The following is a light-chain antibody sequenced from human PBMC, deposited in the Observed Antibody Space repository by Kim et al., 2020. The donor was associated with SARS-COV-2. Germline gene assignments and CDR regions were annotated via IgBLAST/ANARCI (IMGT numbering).Light chain of an antibody. J-gene: IGLJ3*02. Sequence: QSALTQPASVSGSPGQSITISCTGTSSDIGKHNLVSWYQQHPGKAPRLTIFDVSKRPSGVSNRFSGSKSGNTASLTISGLQSEDEADYYCCSYAGSTTWVFGGGTKVPVL. CDR3: CSYAGSTTWV. CDR1: SSDIGKHNL. CDR2: DVS. V-gene: IGLV2-23*02.